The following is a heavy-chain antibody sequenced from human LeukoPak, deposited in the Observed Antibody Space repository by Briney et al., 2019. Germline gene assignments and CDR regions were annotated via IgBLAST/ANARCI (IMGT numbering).Heavy chain of an antibody. CDR2: IYSGGST. CDR1: GFTVSSNY. V-gene: IGHV3-66*01. Sequence: GGSLRLSCAASGFTVSSNYMSWVRQAPGKGLEWVSVIYSGGSTYYADSVKGRFTISRDNSKNTLYLQMNSLRAEDTAVYYCARDQRYYDSSGYYYTVTDYWGQGTLVTVSS. D-gene: IGHD3-22*01. CDR3: ARDQRYYDSSGYYYTVTDY. J-gene: IGHJ4*02.